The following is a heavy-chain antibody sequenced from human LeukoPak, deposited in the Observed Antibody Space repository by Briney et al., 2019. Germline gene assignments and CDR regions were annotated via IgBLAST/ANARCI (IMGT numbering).Heavy chain of an antibody. V-gene: IGHV4-34*01. CDR3: ARVAVAGVFDY. CDR2: INHSGST. Sequence: SETLPLTCAVYGGSFSGYYWSWIRQPPGKGLEWIGEINHSGSTNYNPSLKSRVTISVDTSKNQFSLKLSSVTAADTAVYYCARVAVAGVFDYWGQGTLVTVSS. J-gene: IGHJ4*02. CDR1: GGSFSGYY. D-gene: IGHD6-19*01.